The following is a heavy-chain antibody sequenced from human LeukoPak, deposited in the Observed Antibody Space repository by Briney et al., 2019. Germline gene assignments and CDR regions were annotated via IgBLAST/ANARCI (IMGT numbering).Heavy chain of an antibody. D-gene: IGHD2-2*01. CDR3: ARVGDIVVVPAAMDAFDI. CDR2: IYYSGST. J-gene: IGHJ3*02. V-gene: IGHV4-59*01. Sequence: SETLSLTCTVSGGSISSYYWSWIRQPPGKGLEWIGYIYYSGSTNYNPSLKSRVTISVDTSKNQLSLKLSSVTAADTAVYYCARVGDIVVVPAAMDAFDIWGQGTMVTVSS. CDR1: GGSISSYY.